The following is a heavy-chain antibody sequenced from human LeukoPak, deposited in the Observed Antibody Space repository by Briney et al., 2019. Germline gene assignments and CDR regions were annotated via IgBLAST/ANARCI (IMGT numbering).Heavy chain of an antibody. Sequence: ASVKVSCKASGYTFTSYDINWVRQATGQGLEWMGWMNPNSGNTGYARKFQGRVTMTRNTSISTAYMELSSLRSEDTAVYYCARINYDSSGYYVDYWGQGTLVTVSS. CDR2: MNPNSGNT. CDR1: GYTFTSYD. D-gene: IGHD3-22*01. CDR3: ARINYDSSGYYVDY. V-gene: IGHV1-8*01. J-gene: IGHJ4*02.